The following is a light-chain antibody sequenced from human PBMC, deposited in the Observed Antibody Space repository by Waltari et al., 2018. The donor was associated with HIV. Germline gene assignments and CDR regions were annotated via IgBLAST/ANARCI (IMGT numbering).Light chain of an antibody. CDR1: SSNIWAGYD. CDR2: GNS. CDR3: QVWDSSTAFV. Sequence: QSVLTQPPSVSGAPGQRVTISCTGSSSNIWAGYDVHWYQQLPGTAPKLLIYGNSNRPSGVPDRFSGSKSGTSASLAITGLQAEDEADYYCQVWDSSTAFVFGTGTKVTVL. V-gene: IGLV1-40*01. J-gene: IGLJ1*01.